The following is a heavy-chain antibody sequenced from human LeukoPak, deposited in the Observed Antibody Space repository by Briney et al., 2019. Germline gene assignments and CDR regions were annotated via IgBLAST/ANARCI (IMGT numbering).Heavy chain of an antibody. CDR1: GGSISSYY. J-gene: IGHJ4*02. CDR2: IYTRGST. D-gene: IGHD3-10*01. Sequence: PSETLSLTCTVSGGSISSYYWSWIRQPAGKGLEWIGRIYTRGSTNYNPSLKSRVTMSVDTSKNQFSLKLSSVTAADTAVYYCARRSRLHAGYYYGSGSYYNVVRGYYFDYWGQGTLVTVSS. CDR3: ARRSRLHAGYYYGSGSYYNVVRGYYFDY. V-gene: IGHV4-4*07.